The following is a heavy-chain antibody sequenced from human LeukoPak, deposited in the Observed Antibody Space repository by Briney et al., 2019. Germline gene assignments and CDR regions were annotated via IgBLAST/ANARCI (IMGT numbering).Heavy chain of an antibody. CDR1: GGSINSYY. CDR3: ARGPYSYYMDV. Sequence: SETLSLTCTVSGGSINSYYWSWIRQPPGKGLEWTGYIYYSGSTNYNPSLKSRATISVDTSKNQFSLKLNSVTAADTAVYYCARGPYSYYMDVWGKGTTVTVSS. CDR2: IYYSGST. V-gene: IGHV4-59*01. D-gene: IGHD3-16*01. J-gene: IGHJ6*03.